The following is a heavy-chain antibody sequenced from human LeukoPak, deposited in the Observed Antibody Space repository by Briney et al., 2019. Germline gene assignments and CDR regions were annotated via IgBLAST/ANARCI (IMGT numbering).Heavy chain of an antibody. CDR1: GYTFTGYY. D-gene: IGHD2-15*01. CDR2: INPNSGGT. Sequence: ASVKVSCKASGYTFTGYYMHWVRQAPGQGLEWMGRINPNSGGTNYAEKFQGRVTMTRDTSISTAYMELSRLRSDDTAVYYCARGAYCSGGSCLQPKRYDYWGQGTLVTVSS. CDR3: ARGAYCSGGSCLQPKRYDY. V-gene: IGHV1-2*06. J-gene: IGHJ4*02.